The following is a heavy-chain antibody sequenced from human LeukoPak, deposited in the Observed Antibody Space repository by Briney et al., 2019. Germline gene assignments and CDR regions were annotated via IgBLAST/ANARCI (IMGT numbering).Heavy chain of an antibody. J-gene: IGHJ4*02. V-gene: IGHV4-59*08. Sequence: SETLSLTCTVSGGSISSYYWSWIRQPPGKGLEWIGDIYYSGSTNYNPSLKSRVTISVDTSKNQFSLRLSSVTAADTAVYYSARLASGSYGPPTPFDYWGQGTLVTVSS. CDR1: GGSISSYY. D-gene: IGHD1-26*01. CDR3: ARLASGSYGPPTPFDY. CDR2: IYYSGST.